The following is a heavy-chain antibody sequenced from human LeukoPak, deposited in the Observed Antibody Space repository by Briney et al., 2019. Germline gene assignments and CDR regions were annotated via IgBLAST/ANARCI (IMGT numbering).Heavy chain of an antibody. J-gene: IGHJ4*02. CDR2: ISGSGGST. Sequence: GGSLRLSCAASGFTFSSYAMSWGRQAPGKGLEWVSAISGSGGSTYYADSVKGRFTISRDNSKHTLYLQMNSLRAEDTAVYYCARAVSYGDYYFDYWGQGPLVTVSS. D-gene: IGHD4-17*01. CDR1: GFTFSSYA. CDR3: ARAVSYGDYYFDY. V-gene: IGHV3-23*01.